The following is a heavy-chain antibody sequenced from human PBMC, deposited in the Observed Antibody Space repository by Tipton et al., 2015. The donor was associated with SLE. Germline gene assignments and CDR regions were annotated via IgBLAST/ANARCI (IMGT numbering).Heavy chain of an antibody. J-gene: IGHJ4*02. V-gene: IGHV4-30-4*01. CDR3: ASGTVTTIDY. CDR2: IYYSGST. D-gene: IGHD4-17*01. Sequence: TLSLTCTVSGGSISSGDYYWSWIRQPPGKGLEWIGYIYYSGSTYYNPSLKSRLTISRDTSKNQFSLKLSSVTAADTAVYYCASGTVTTIDYWGQGTLVTVSS. CDR1: GGSISSGDYY.